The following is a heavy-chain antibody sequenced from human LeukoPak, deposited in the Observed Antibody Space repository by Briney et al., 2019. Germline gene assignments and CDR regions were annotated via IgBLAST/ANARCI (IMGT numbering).Heavy chain of an antibody. V-gene: IGHV3-7*01. Sequence: GGSLRLSCAASGFTFSSYWMSWVRQAPGKGLEWVANIKQDGSEKYYVDSVRGRFTISRDNSRNTLYLRMNSLRAEDTAIYYCARVAGAAARFDCWGQGALVTVSS. J-gene: IGHJ4*02. D-gene: IGHD6-13*01. CDR2: IKQDGSEK. CDR3: ARVAGAAARFDC. CDR1: GFTFSSYW.